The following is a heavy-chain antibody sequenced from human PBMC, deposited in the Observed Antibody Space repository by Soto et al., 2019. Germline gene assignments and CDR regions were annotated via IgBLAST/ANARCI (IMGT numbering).Heavy chain of an antibody. V-gene: IGHV3-23*01. J-gene: IGHJ3*02. CDR3: AKGYCISTSCYRSFDI. CDR1: GFTFNSYA. D-gene: IGHD2-2*02. CDR2: ISGSGDST. Sequence: GGSLRLSCAASGFTFNSYAMSWVRQAPGKGLEWVSAISGSGDSTYYADSVKGRFTISRDNSKNTVYLQMNSPRAEDTAVYYCAKGYCISTSCYRSFDIWGQGTMVTVSS.